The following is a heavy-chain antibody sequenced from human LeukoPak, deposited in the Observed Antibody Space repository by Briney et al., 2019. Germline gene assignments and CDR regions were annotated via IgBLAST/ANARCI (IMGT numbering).Heavy chain of an antibody. CDR2: IWYDGSNK. D-gene: IGHD3-22*01. CDR3: AGPQDMIVVIDAFDI. CDR1: GFTFSSYG. V-gene: IGHV3-33*01. J-gene: IGHJ3*02. Sequence: GGSLRLSCAASGFTFSSYGMHWVRQAPGKGLEWVAVIWYDGSNKYYADSVKGRFTISRDNSKNTLYLQMNSLRAEDTAVYYCAGPQDMIVVIDAFDIWGQGTMVTVSS.